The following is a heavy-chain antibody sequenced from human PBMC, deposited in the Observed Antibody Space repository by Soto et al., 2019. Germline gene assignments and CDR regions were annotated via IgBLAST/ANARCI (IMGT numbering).Heavy chain of an antibody. D-gene: IGHD3-10*01. CDR2: INKDGSEK. CDR3: VSGGTYYPDY. V-gene: IGHV3-7*01. J-gene: IGHJ4*02. Sequence: PGGSMRLSCAAAGFTFSNAWMNWVRQAPGKGLEWVALINKDGSEKYYVDSVKGRFTISRDNAKSSLCLEMNSLRTEDTAVYHCVSGGTYYPDYWGQGTLVTVSS. CDR1: GFTFSNAW.